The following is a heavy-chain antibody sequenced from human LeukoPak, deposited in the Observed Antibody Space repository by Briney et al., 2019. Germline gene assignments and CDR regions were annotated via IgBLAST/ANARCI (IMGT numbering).Heavy chain of an antibody. D-gene: IGHD3-3*01. J-gene: IGHJ5*02. CDR3: AGGGSSGYPNWFDP. CDR2: IYYSGST. Sequence: PSETLSLTCTVSGGSISSGGYYWSWIRQHPGKGLEWLGYIYYSGSTYYNPSLKSRVTISVDTSKNQFSLKLSSVTAADTAVYYCAGGGSSGYPNWFDPWGQGTLVTVSS. CDR1: GGSISSGGYY. V-gene: IGHV4-31*03.